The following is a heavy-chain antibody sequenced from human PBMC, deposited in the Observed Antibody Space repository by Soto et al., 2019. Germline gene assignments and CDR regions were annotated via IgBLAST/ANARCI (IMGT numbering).Heavy chain of an antibody. D-gene: IGHD3-3*01. Sequence: ESLKISCKGSGYNFACYWIALVRQMPGKGLELMGIIYPSDSDTRYRPSFQGQVTISADKSISSAYLQWSSLRASDTAMYYCARGGVSTRTFDYWGQGTPVTVPQ. V-gene: IGHV5-51*01. CDR3: ARGGVSTRTFDY. CDR2: IYPSDSDT. J-gene: IGHJ4*02. CDR1: GYNFACYW.